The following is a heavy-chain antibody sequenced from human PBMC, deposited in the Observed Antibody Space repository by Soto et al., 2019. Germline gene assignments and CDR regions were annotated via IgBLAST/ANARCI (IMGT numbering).Heavy chain of an antibody. D-gene: IGHD3-10*01. Sequence: SVKVSCKASGGTFSSYAISWVRQAPGQGLEWMGGIIPIFGTANYAQKFQGRVTITADESTSTAYMELSSLRSEDTAVYYCARNTYYYGSGSPYYYGMEVWGQGTKVTVSS. CDR1: GGTFSSYA. V-gene: IGHV1-69*13. CDR3: ARNTYYYGSGSPYYYGMEV. CDR2: IIPIFGTA. J-gene: IGHJ6*02.